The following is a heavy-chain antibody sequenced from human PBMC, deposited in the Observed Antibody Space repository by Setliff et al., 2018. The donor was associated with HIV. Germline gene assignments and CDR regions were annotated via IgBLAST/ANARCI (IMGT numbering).Heavy chain of an antibody. Sequence: PSETLSLTCAVSGYSISSAYYWGWVRQSPGKGLEWIGSIYHSGSTYYNPSLKSRVTISVDTSKNEFSLRLSSVTATDTAVYYCVNPSGAMGDFDSWGQGTLVTVSS. CDR2: IYHSGST. V-gene: IGHV4-38-2*01. D-gene: IGHD3-16*01. CDR1: GYSISSAYY. J-gene: IGHJ4*02. CDR3: VNPSGAMGDFDS.